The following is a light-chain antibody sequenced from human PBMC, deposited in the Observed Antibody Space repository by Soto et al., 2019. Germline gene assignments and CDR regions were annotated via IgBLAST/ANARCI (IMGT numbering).Light chain of an antibody. J-gene: IGKJ4*01. Sequence: DIQMTQSPSIVSAFVGDTVTITCRASQGIRNSLVWYQQKPGKAPQVVISGASPLHSAVPLTFSGSGSCTDFSLKISSLQPEDFATYYCQQNFDFPLTFGGGTKVEIK. CDR2: GAS. CDR3: QQNFDFPLT. CDR1: QGIRNS. V-gene: IGKV1D-12*01.